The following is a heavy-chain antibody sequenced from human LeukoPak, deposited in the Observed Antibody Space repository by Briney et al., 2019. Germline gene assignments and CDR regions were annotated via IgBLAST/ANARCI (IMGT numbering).Heavy chain of an antibody. CDR1: GGSISRYY. Sequence: SETLSLTCIVSGGSISRYYWSWLRQPPGKGLEWIGYIYYSGSTNYNPSLKSRVTISVDTSKNQFSLKLSSVTAADTAVYYCARLYSSSFPLYWGQGTLVTVSS. J-gene: IGHJ4*02. CDR2: IYYSGST. CDR3: ARLYSSSFPLY. D-gene: IGHD6-6*01. V-gene: IGHV4-59*08.